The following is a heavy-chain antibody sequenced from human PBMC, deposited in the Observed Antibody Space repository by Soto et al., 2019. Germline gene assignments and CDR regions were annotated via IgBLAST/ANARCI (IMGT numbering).Heavy chain of an antibody. J-gene: IGHJ4*02. CDR2: IYYSGST. D-gene: IGHD4-17*01. V-gene: IGHV4-30-4*01. CDR3: AREPYGGNLAFDY. Sequence: PSETLSLTCTVSCGSISSGDYYWSWIRQPPGKGLEWIGYIYYSGSTYYNPSLKSRVTISVDTSKNQFSLKLSSVTAADTAVYYCAREPYGGNLAFDYWGQGTLVIVSS. CDR1: CGSISSGDYY.